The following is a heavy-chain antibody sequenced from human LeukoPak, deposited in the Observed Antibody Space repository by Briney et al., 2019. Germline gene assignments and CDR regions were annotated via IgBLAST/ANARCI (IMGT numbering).Heavy chain of an antibody. CDR2: ISHRGRT. CDR1: GGSFSGYY. Sequence: SETLSLTCAVYGGSFSGYYWSWIRQSPGKGLEWIGEISHRGRTYYNLSLKSRVTISIDTSKNQFSLKVNSVSAADTAIYFCATLVSTRYYFDYWGQGTLVTVSS. J-gene: IGHJ4*02. V-gene: IGHV4-34*01. D-gene: IGHD5/OR15-5a*01. CDR3: ATLVSTRYYFDY.